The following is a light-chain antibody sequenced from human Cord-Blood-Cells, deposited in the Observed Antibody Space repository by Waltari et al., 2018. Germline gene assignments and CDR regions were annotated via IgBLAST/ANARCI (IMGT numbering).Light chain of an antibody. V-gene: IGKV3-15*01. Sequence: EIVMTQSPATLSVSPGERATLSCRASQSVSSNLAWYQQTPGQAPRLLIYGSSTRATGIPARFSGSGSGTEFTLTISSLQSEDFAVYYCQQYNKWPPLTFGGGNKVEIK. CDR3: QQYNKWPPLT. CDR1: QSVSSN. J-gene: IGKJ4*01. CDR2: GSS.